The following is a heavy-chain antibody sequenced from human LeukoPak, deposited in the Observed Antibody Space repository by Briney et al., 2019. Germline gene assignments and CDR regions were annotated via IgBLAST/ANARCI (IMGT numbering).Heavy chain of an antibody. Sequence: ASVKVSCKASGYTFTGYYMHWVRQAPGQGLEWMGWINPNSGGTNYAQKFQGRVTMTRDTSISTAYMELSRLRSDGTAVYYCARRPPLGYCSGGSCPLGYWGQGTLVAVSS. V-gene: IGHV1-2*02. J-gene: IGHJ4*02. CDR1: GYTFTGYY. D-gene: IGHD2-15*01. CDR3: ARRPPLGYCSGGSCPLGY. CDR2: INPNSGGT.